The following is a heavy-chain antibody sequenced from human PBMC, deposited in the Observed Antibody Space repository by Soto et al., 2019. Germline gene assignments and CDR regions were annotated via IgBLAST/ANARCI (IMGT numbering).Heavy chain of an antibody. CDR1: GYTFTGYY. Sequence: ASVKVSCKASGYTFTGYYMHWVRQAPGQGLEWMGWINPNSGGRNYAQKFEGWVTMTTDTSTNTAYMELSSLRSDDTAVYYCARDRLRGYDSSGFYSWGQGTMVTVSS. J-gene: IGHJ4*02. V-gene: IGHV1-2*04. D-gene: IGHD3-22*01. CDR2: INPNSGGR. CDR3: ARDRLRGYDSSGFYS.